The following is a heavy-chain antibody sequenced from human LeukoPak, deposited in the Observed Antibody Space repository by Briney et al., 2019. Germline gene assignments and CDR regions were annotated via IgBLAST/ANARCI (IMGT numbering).Heavy chain of an antibody. CDR2: INPNSGGT. CDR3: ARVRKTDVVVPAAYVFDY. D-gene: IGHD2-2*01. V-gene: IGHV1-2*02. Sequence: ASVKVSCKASGYTFTGYYMHWVRQAPGQGLEWMGWINPNSGGTKYAQKFQGRVTMTRDTSISTAYMELSRLRSDDTAVYYCARVRKTDVVVPAAYVFDYWGQGTLVTVSS. CDR1: GYTFTGYY. J-gene: IGHJ4*02.